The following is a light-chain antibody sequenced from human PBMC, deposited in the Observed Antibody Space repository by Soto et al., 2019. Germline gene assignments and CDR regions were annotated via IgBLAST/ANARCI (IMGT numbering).Light chain of an antibody. Sequence: EIVLTQSPGTLSLSPGERATLSCRARQSVSSSYLAWYKQKPGQAPRLLIYGASSRATGIPDRFSGSGSGTDFTLTISRLEPEDFAVYYCQQYGSSPPWTFGQGTKVEIK. V-gene: IGKV3-20*01. CDR2: GAS. J-gene: IGKJ1*01. CDR1: QSVSSSY. CDR3: QQYGSSPPWT.